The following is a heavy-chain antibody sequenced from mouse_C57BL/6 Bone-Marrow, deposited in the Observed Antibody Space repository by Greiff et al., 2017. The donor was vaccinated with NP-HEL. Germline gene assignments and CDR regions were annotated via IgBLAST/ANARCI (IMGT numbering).Heavy chain of an antibody. J-gene: IGHJ4*01. CDR2: IHPNSGST. CDR1: GYTFTSYW. CDR3: ARLRYYYAMDY. V-gene: IGHV1-64*01. Sequence: QVQLQQSGAELVKPGASVKLSCKASGYTFTSYWMHWVKQRPGQGLEWIGMIHPNSGSTNYNEKFKSKATLTVDKSSSTAYMQLSSLTSEDSAVYYCARLRYYYAMDYWGQGTSVTVSS.